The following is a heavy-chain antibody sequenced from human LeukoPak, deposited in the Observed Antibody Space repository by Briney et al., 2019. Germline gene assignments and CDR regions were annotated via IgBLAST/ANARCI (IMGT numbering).Heavy chain of an antibody. CDR2: ISGSGGST. Sequence: GASLRLSCAASGFTFSSYAMSWVRQAPGKGLEWVSAISGSGGSTYYADSVKGRFTISRDNSKNTLYLQMNSLRAEDTVVYYCAKRGDSGSYHYYYYGMDVWGQGTTVTVSS. CDR3: AKRGDSGSYHYYYYGMDV. V-gene: IGHV3-23*01. CDR1: GFTFSSYA. D-gene: IGHD1-26*01. J-gene: IGHJ6*02.